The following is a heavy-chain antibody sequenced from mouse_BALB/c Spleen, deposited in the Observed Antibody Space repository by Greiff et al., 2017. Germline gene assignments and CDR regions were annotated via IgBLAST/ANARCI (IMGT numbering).Heavy chain of an antibody. V-gene: IGHV1-82*01. J-gene: IGHJ3*01. CDR1: GYAFSSSW. CDR2: IYPGDGDT. Sequence: VQLQQSGPELVKPGASVKISCKASGYAFSSSWMNWVKQRPGQGLEWIGRIYPGDGDTNYNGKFKGKATLTADKSSSTAYMQLSSLTSVDSEVYFCARERVPWFAYWGQGTLVTVSA. CDR3: ARERVPWFAY.